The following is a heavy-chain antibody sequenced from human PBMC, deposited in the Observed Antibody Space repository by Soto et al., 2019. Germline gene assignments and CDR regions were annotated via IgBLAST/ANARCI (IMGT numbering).Heavy chain of an antibody. CDR1: GFAVRHNY. CDR3: ARKTDSIPSGGDV. D-gene: IGHD3-10*01. V-gene: IGHV3-53*04. J-gene: IGHJ6*04. Sequence: EVQLVESGGGLVQPGGSLRLSCTAPGFAVRHNYMTWVRQAPGKGLEWVSLIYSGGDTAYADSVKGRFTISRHPSQNTLYLQMNSLRAEDTAVYYCARKTDSIPSGGDVWGKGNGVTVSS. CDR2: IYSGGDT.